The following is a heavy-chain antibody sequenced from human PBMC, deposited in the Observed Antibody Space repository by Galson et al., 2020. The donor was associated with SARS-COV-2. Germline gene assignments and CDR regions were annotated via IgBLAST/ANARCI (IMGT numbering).Heavy chain of an antibody. D-gene: IGHD2-8*02. J-gene: IGHJ3*02. CDR2: IKSKTDGGTT. Sequence: GGSLRLSCAASGFTFSNAWMSWVRQAPGKGLEWVGRIKSKTDGGTTDYAAPVKGRFTISRDDSKNTLYLQMNSLKTEDTAVYYCTTELVQVVEEAFDIWGQGTMVTVSS. CDR1: GFTFSNAW. V-gene: IGHV3-15*01. CDR3: TTELVQVVEEAFDI.